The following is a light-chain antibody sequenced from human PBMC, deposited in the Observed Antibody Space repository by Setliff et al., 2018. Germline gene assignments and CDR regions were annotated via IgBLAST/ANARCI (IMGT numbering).Light chain of an antibody. Sequence: QSVLTQPRSVSGSPGQSVTISCTGTSSDVGGYNYVSWYQQHPGKAPKLMIYDVNKRPSGVSNRFSGSKSGNTASLTISGLQAEDEADYYCSSYTSSSTYVFGTGTKVT. CDR2: DVN. V-gene: IGLV2-11*01. CDR3: SSYTSSSTYV. J-gene: IGLJ1*01. CDR1: SSDVGGYNY.